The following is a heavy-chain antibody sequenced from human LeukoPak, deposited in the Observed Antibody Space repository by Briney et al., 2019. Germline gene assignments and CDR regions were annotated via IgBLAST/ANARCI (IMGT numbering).Heavy chain of an antibody. CDR3: AKTYYFDSSGYWSAYYFDK. CDR1: GFTLSSYG. V-gene: IGHV3-23*01. D-gene: IGHD3-22*01. J-gene: IGHJ4*02. Sequence: GGSLRLSCAASGFTLSSYGMSWVRQAPGKGLEWISSITGSSGYTYYADSVRGRFAISRDNSKNTVFLQMNSLRAEDTAVYYCAKTYYFDSSGYWSAYYFDKWGQGTHVTVSS. CDR2: ITGSSGYT.